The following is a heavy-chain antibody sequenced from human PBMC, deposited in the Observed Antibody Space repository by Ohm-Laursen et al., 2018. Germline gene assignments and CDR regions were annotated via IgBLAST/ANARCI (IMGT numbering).Heavy chain of an antibody. CDR3: VRDGEFI. J-gene: IGHJ3*02. V-gene: IGHV1-2*02. CDR1: GYPFTGYY. Sequence: SVKVSCKASGYPFTGYYMHWVRQAPGQGLEWMGWINPNNGATNYAQKFQGRVTMTRDTSISTAYVELTSLTSADTAVYYCVRDGEFIWGQGTMVTVSS. D-gene: IGHD3-10*01. CDR2: INPNNGAT.